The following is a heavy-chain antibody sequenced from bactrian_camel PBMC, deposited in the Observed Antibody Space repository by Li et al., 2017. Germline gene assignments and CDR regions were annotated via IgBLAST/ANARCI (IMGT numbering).Heavy chain of an antibody. CDR3: AAVRRSSSLACPSEYNY. CDR1: VYAHMYYC. CDR2: IDSDGIA. V-gene: IGHV3S53*01. J-gene: IGHJ4*01. Sequence: VQLVESGGGSVQAGESLRLTCRPSVYAHMYYCMAWYRQVPGEERETVARIDSDGIASYADSVKGRFTISQDKAKNMLYLQMNSLKPEDTAMYYCAAVRRSSSLACPSEYNYWGQGTQVTVS.